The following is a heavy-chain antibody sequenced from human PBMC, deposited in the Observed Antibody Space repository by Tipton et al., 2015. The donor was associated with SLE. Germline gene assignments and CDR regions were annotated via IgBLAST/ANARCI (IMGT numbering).Heavy chain of an antibody. CDR2: IYYSGHT. CDR1: GGSISSYY. CDR3: ARRNYDVLTGYYDAFDI. J-gene: IGHJ3*02. Sequence: TLSLTCTVSGGSISSYYWSWIRQPPGKGLEWIGYIYYSGHTDYNPSLKSRVTISVDTSKNQFSLKLTSVTATDTAVYNCARRNYDVLTGYYDAFDIWGQGTMVTVSS. V-gene: IGHV4-59*12. D-gene: IGHD3-9*01.